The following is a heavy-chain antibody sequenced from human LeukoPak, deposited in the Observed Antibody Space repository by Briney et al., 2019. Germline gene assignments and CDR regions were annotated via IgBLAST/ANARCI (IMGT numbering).Heavy chain of an antibody. V-gene: IGHV3-30*02. J-gene: IGHJ4*02. Sequence: GGSLRLSCAASGFTFSSYGMHWVRQAPGKGLEWVAFIRYDGSNKYYADSVKGRFTISRDNSKNTLYLQMNSLRAEDTAVYYCAKEQGQWELTARWGYFDYWGQGTLVTVSS. D-gene: IGHD1-26*01. CDR1: GFTFSSYG. CDR3: AKEQGQWELTARWGYFDY. CDR2: IRYDGSNK.